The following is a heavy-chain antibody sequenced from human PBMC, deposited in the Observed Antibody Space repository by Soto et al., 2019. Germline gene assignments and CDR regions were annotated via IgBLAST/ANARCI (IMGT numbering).Heavy chain of an antibody. CDR2: IGEGGFST. CDR3: ARDQGELELLDH. V-gene: IGHV3-23*01. D-gene: IGHD1-7*01. CDR1: GFTFSTYA. Sequence: PGGSLRLSCAASGFTFSTYAMSWVRQAPGKGLEWVSVIGEGGFSTQYAASVKGRFTISRDNSKNMLYLQMNSLRSDDTAVYYCARDQGELELLDHWGRGTLVTVSS. J-gene: IGHJ4*02.